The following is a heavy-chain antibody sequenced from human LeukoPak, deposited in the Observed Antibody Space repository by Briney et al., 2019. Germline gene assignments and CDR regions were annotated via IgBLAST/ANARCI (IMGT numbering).Heavy chain of an antibody. V-gene: IGHV6-1*01. CDR2: TYYRSKWYN. J-gene: IGHJ4*02. D-gene: IGHD6-19*01. CDR1: GDSVSGNNGA. CDR3: ARDLGNTGWYTFDY. Sequence: SQTLSFTCDISGDSVSGNNGAWNWIRQSPSRGLEWVGRTYYRSKWYNYYAASLNGRITISPDTSKNQSSMHLNSVTPEDTAVYYCARDLGNTGWYTFDYWGQGILVTVSS.